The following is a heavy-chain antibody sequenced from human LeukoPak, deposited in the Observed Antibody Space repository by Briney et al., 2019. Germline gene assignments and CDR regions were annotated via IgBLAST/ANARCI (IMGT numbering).Heavy chain of an antibody. J-gene: IGHJ4*02. CDR2: IYYSGST. V-gene: IGHV4-59*01. CDR1: GGSISSYY. Sequence: SETLSLTCTVSGGSISSYYWSWIRQPPGKGLEWIGYIYYSGSTNYNPSLKSRVTISVDTSKNQFSLKLSSVTAADTAVYYCARAYDLWSGYSFDYWGQGTLVTVSS. D-gene: IGHD3-3*01. CDR3: ARAYDLWSGYSFDY.